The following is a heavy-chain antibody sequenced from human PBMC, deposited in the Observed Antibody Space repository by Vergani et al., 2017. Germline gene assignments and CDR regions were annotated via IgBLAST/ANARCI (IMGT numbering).Heavy chain of an antibody. Sequence: EVQLVQSGTEVKKPGESLKISCKGSGYSFTSYWIGWVRQMPGKGLEWMGIIYPGDSDIKYSPSFQGQAIMSLDKSITTAYLQWRSLKASDTAIYYCTRHVPCGDGACLHFDHWGQGTQVTVSS. CDR2: IYPGDSDI. V-gene: IGHV5-51*01. D-gene: IGHD2-21*01. CDR3: TRHVPCGDGACLHFDH. J-gene: IGHJ4*02. CDR1: GYSFTSYW.